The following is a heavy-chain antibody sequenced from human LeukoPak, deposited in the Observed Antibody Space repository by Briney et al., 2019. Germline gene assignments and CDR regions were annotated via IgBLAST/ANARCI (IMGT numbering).Heavy chain of an antibody. D-gene: IGHD4-23*01. J-gene: IGHJ4*02. CDR3: ATFDYVGPDLDY. CDR1: GFTFSSYA. V-gene: IGHV3-30-3*01. CDR2: ISYDGSNK. Sequence: RSLRLSCAASGFTFSSYAMHWVLQAPGKGLEWVAVISYDGSNKYYADSVKGRFTISRDNSKNTLYLQMNSLRAEDTAVYYCATFDYVGPDLDYWGQGTLVTVSS.